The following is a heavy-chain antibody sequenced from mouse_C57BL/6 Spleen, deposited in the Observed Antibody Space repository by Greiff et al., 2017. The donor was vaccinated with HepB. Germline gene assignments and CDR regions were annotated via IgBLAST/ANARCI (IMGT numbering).Heavy chain of an antibody. V-gene: IGHV1-64*01. J-gene: IGHJ2*01. D-gene: IGHD1-1*01. Sequence: QVHVKQSGAELVKPGASVKLSCKASGYTFTSYWMHWVKQRPGQGLEWIGMIHPNSGSTNYNEKFKSKATLTVDKSSSTAYMQLSSLTSEDSAVYYCAREGGHITTDYWGQGTTLTVSS. CDR2: IHPNSGST. CDR1: GYTFTSYW. CDR3: AREGGHITTDY.